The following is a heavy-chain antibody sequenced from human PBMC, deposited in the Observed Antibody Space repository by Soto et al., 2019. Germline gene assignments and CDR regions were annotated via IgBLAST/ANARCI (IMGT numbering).Heavy chain of an antibody. V-gene: IGHV3-33*01. CDR2: IWYDGSNK. J-gene: IGHJ6*02. CDR3: VRDRYSNPTPRMDV. CDR1: GFTFSNHG. D-gene: IGHD4-4*01. Sequence: PGGSLRLSCAASGFTFSNHGIQWVRQAPGKGLEWVATIWYDGSNKYYADSVKGRFTISRDNSKNTVYLQMNSLRAEDSAVYYCVRDRYSNPTPRMDVCGQGTTVTVSS.